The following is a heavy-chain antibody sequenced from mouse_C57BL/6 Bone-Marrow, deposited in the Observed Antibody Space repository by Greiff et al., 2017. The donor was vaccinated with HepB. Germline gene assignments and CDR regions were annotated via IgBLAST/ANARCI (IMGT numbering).Heavy chain of an antibody. J-gene: IGHJ3*01. Sequence: DVKLVESGGGLVKPGGSLKLSCAASGFTFSDYGMHWVRQAPEKGLEWVAYISSGSSTIYYADTVKGRFTISRDNAKNTLFLQMTSLRSEDTAMYYCARRYYGSSGFAYWGQGTLVTVSA. CDR1: GFTFSDYG. D-gene: IGHD1-1*01. V-gene: IGHV5-17*01. CDR2: ISSGSSTI. CDR3: ARRYYGSSGFAY.